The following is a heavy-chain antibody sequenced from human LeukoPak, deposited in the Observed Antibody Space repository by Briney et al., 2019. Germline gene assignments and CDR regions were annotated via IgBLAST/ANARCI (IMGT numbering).Heavy chain of an antibody. CDR2: INPNSGGT. Sequence: ASVKVPCKASGYTFTGYYMHWVRQAPGQGLEWMGWINPNSGGTNYAQKFQGRVTMTRDTSISTAYMELSRLRSDDTAVYYCARSVLYSGYAQYYYYGMDVWGQGTTVTVSS. J-gene: IGHJ6*02. CDR1: GYTFTGYY. CDR3: ARSVLYSGYAQYYYYGMDV. D-gene: IGHD5-12*01. V-gene: IGHV1-2*02.